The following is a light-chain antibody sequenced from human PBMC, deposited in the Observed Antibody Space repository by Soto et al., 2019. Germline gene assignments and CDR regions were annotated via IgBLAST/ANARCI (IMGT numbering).Light chain of an antibody. CDR2: WAS. V-gene: IGKV4-1*01. Sequence: DIVMTQSTDSLSVSLGERATIDCRSSQSGFYTTNNRNYIGWYQQRPGQPPQLLIYWASTRESGVPDRFSGSATGTDFTLSIDSLQAEDVAVSSCHQAYRRPYTFGQGTKLELK. CDR1: QSGFYTTNNRNY. CDR3: HQAYRRPYT. J-gene: IGKJ2*01.